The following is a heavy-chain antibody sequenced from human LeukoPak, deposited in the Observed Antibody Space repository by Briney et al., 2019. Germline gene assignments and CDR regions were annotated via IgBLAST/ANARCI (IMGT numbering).Heavy chain of an antibody. CDR2: ISGSGGST. CDR3: ARMYYDFWSGHYTGYYYGMDV. D-gene: IGHD3-3*01. V-gene: IGHV3-23*01. CDR1: GSTFSSYA. Sequence: GGSLRLSCAASGSTFSSYAMSWVRQAPGKGLEWVSAISGSGGSTYYADSVKGLFTISRDNSKNTLYLQMNSLRAEDTAVYYCARMYYDFWSGHYTGYYYGMDVWGQGTTVTVSS. J-gene: IGHJ6*02.